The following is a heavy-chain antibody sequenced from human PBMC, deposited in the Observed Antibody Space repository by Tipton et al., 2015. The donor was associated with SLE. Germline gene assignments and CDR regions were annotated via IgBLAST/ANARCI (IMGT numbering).Heavy chain of an antibody. CDR2: IYYSGST. CDR1: GGSISSHY. D-gene: IGHD2-2*02. Sequence: TLSLTCTVSGGSISSHYWSWIRQPPGKGLEWIGYIYYSGSTYYNPSLKSRVTISVDTSKNQFSLKLSSVTAADTAVYYCARNTQWGQGTLVTVSS. J-gene: IGHJ4*02. V-gene: IGHV4-59*08. CDR3: ARNTQ.